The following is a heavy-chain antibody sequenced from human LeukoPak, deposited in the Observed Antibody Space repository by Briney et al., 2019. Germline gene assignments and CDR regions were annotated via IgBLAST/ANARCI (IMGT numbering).Heavy chain of an antibody. J-gene: IGHJ6*03. Sequence: PGGSLRLSCGASGFTFSTYGMTWVRQAPGKGLEWVSGMSDSGTNTYYADSVKGRFTISRDNSKNTLYLQMNSLRAEDTAAYYCAKGGAVSSKSITMVRGTRRYYYYMDVWGKGTTVTISS. CDR1: GFTFSTYG. CDR3: AKGGAVSSKSITMVRGTRRYYYYMDV. V-gene: IGHV3-23*01. D-gene: IGHD3-10*01. CDR2: MSDSGTNT.